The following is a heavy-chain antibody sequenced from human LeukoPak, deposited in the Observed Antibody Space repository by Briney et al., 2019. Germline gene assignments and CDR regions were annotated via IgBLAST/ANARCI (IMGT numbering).Heavy chain of an antibody. J-gene: IGHJ6*02. V-gene: IGHV3-66*01. CDR3: ARDAARTDYYSYGMDV. D-gene: IGHD1/OR15-1a*01. Sequence: GGSLRLSCAASGFTFSSNYMSWVRQARGKGLEGVAVIYSGGSTYYADSGKGRFTISRDNPKNTLYLQMNSLSAEDTAVYYCARDAARTDYYSYGMDVWGQGTTVTVSS. CDR2: IYSGGST. CDR1: GFTFSSNY.